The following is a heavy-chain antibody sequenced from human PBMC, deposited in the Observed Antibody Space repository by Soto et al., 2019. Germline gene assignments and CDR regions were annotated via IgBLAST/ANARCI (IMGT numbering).Heavy chain of an antibody. J-gene: IGHJ6*02. CDR1: CFPFRNYW. V-gene: IGHV3-74*01. CDR3: ARSVRSGSFPYYYYAMDV. Sequence: GGSLNLSCATACFPFRNYWMHCLSQAPGKGLVWVSRIKSDGSSTSYADSVKGRFTISRDNAKNTLDLQMHGLRAEDMAVYYCARSVRSGSFPYYYYAMDVWGQGT. D-gene: IGHD3-10*01. CDR2: IKSDGSST.